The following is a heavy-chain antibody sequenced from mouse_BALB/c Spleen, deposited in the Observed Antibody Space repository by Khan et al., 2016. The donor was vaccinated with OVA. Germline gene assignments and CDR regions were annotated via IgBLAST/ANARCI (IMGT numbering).Heavy chain of an antibody. V-gene: IGHV3-2*02. CDR2: ISYSGNT. CDR3: ARVSGGDFDY. J-gene: IGHJ2*01. CDR1: GYSIASDYA. Sequence: EVQLQESGPGLVKPSQSLSLTCTVTGYSIASDYAWNWIRQFPGNKLEWMGFISYSGNTNYNPSLKSRISITRDKSKNQFFLQLNSVTSEDTATYYCARVSGGDFDYWGQGTTLTVSS. D-gene: IGHD4-1*01.